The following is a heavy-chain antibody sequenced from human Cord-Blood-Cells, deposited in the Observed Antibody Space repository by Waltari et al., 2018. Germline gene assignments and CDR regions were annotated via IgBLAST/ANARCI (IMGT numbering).Heavy chain of an antibody. V-gene: IGHV4-34*01. CDR3: ARADSSGYDY. D-gene: IGHD3-22*01. CDR2: INHSGST. CDR1: GGSFSGYY. Sequence: QVQLQQWGAGLLKPSETLSLTCAAYGGSFSGYYWSWIRQPPGKGLEWIGEINHSGSTNYNPSLKSRVTISVDTSKNQFSLKLSSVTAADTAVYYCARADSSGYDYWGQGTLVTVSS. J-gene: IGHJ4*02.